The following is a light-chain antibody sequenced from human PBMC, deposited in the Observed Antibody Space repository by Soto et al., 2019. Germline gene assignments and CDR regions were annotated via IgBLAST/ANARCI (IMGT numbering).Light chain of an antibody. J-gene: IGKJ2*01. CDR3: QQGYT. CDR2: GAS. Sequence: EIVLTQSPGTLSLSPGERATLSCRASQSVSSSYLAWYQQKPGQAPRLLIYGASSRATGIPDRFSGSGSGTDFNLTISRLEPEEFAVYYCQQGYTFGQGTKLEIK. V-gene: IGKV3-20*01. CDR1: QSVSSSY.